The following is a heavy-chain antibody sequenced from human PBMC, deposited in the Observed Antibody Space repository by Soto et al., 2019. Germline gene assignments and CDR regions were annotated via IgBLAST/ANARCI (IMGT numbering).Heavy chain of an antibody. CDR2: ISYDGSNK. CDR1: GFTFSSYG. D-gene: IGHD3-22*01. Sequence: PGGSLRLSCAASGFTFSSYGMHWFRQAPGKGLEWVAVISYDGSNKYYADSVKGRFTISRDNSKNTLYLQMNSLRAEDTAVYYCAKDRFRSDYYDSSGYMGFDPWGQGTLVTVSS. V-gene: IGHV3-30*18. J-gene: IGHJ5*02. CDR3: AKDRFRSDYYDSSGYMGFDP.